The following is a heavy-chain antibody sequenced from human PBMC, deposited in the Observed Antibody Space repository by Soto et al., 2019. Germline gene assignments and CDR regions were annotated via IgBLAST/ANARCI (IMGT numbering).Heavy chain of an antibody. Sequence: RLSCAASGFTFNSYAMNWVRQAPGKGLEWVSGITASGGSTYYGGSVKGRFTISRDSSKNTLYLQMNSLRAEDTAVYYCAKEGSGSNFYFYYFDYWGQGTLVTVSS. V-gene: IGHV3-23*01. D-gene: IGHD6-13*01. CDR2: ITASGGST. J-gene: IGHJ4*02. CDR1: GFTFNSYA. CDR3: AKEGSGSNFYFYYFDY.